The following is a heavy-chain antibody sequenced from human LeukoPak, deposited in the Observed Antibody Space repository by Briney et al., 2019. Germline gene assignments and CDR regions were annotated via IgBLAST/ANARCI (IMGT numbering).Heavy chain of an antibody. J-gene: IGHJ4*02. V-gene: IGHV1-18*01. Sequence: ASVKVSCKSSGYTFTSYGISWVRQAPGQGLEWMGWISAYNGNTNYAQKLQGRVTMTTDTSTSTAYLELRSLRSVDTAVYYCARVFWSGGSIRRDYWGQGTLVTVSS. CDR2: ISAYNGNT. CDR1: GYTFTSYG. CDR3: ARVFWSGGSIRRDY. D-gene: IGHD2-15*01.